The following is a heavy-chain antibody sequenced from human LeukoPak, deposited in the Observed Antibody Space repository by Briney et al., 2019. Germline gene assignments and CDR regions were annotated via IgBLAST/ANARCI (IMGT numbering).Heavy chain of an antibody. CDR3: ALQHYYYDSSGYYWHYFDY. CDR1: GGTFSSYA. CDR2: IIPILGIA. V-gene: IGHV1-69*04. D-gene: IGHD3-22*01. J-gene: IGHJ4*02. Sequence: SVKVSCKASGGTFSSYAISWVRQAPGQGLEWMGRIIPILGIANYAQKFQGRVTITADKSTSTAYMELSSLRSEDTAVYYCALQHYYYDSSGYYWHYFDYWGQGTLVTVSS.